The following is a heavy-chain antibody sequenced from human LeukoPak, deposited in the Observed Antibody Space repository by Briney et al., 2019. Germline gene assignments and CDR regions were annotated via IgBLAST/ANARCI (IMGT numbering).Heavy chain of an antibody. V-gene: IGHV3-48*01. CDR1: GFTFSSYS. Sequence: GGSLRLSCAASGFTFSSYSMNWVRQAPGKGLEGVSYISSSSSTIYYADSVKGRFTISRDNAKNSLYLQMNSLRAEDTAVYYCARDLGGNAPDYWGQGTLVTVSS. CDR2: ISSSSSTI. CDR3: ARDLGGNAPDY. D-gene: IGHD4-23*01. J-gene: IGHJ4*02.